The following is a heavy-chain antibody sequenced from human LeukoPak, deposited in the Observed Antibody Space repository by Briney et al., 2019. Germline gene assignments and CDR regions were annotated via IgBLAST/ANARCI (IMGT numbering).Heavy chain of an antibody. V-gene: IGHV3-30*02. Sequence: GGSLRLSCEASGFTFSSYDMHWVRQAPGKGLEWVAFIRYDGSNTYYADSVKGRFIISRDNSKNTLYMQMNSLRAEDTAVYYCAKAVVIVPTATPFDYWGQGTLVTVSS. CDR3: AKAVVIVPTATPFDY. J-gene: IGHJ4*02. CDR1: GFTFSSYD. D-gene: IGHD2-2*01. CDR2: IRYDGSNT.